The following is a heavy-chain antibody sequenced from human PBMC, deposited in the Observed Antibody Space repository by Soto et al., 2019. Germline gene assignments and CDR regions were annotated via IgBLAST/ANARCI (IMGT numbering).Heavy chain of an antibody. J-gene: IGHJ6*02. CDR1: GFTFSSYS. CDR3: ARGGQWLVRAANGIRHGMDV. CDR2: ISSSSYI. V-gene: IGHV3-21*01. D-gene: IGHD6-19*01. Sequence: GGSLRLSCAASGFTFSSYSMNWVRQAPGKGLEWVSSISSSSYIYYADSVKGRFTISRDNAKNSLYLQMNSLRAEDTAVYYCARGGQWLVRAANGIRHGMDVWGQGTTVTVSS.